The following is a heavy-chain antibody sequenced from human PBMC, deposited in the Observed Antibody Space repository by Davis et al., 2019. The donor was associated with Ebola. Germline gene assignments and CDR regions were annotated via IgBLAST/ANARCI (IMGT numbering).Heavy chain of an antibody. CDR3: ATLRRTITGMDDGFDI. V-gene: IGHV5-51*01. J-gene: IGHJ3*02. CDR1: GYSFTSYW. D-gene: IGHD1-20*01. CDR2: IYPRDSDT. Sequence: KVSCKGSGYSFTSYWIGWVRQMPGKGLEWMGIIYPRDSDTRYSPSFQGQVTISADKSTKTAFLQWNSLKASDTAIYYCATLRRTITGMDDGFDIWGQGTMVTVSS.